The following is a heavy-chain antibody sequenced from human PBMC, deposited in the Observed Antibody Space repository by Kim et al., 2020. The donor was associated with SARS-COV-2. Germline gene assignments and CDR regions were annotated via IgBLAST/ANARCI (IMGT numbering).Heavy chain of an antibody. CDR3: ARDLSGGWTFDY. J-gene: IGHJ4*02. D-gene: IGHD6-19*01. Sequence: YAQKFQGRVTVTRDTSTSTVNMELSGLTAEDTAVYYCARDLSGGWTFDYWGQGTLVTVPS. V-gene: IGHV1-46*01.